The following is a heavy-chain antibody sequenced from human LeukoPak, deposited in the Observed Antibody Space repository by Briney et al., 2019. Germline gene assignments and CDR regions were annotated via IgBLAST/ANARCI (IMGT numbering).Heavy chain of an antibody. J-gene: IGHJ4*02. CDR3: ARSRVGATSSFDY. V-gene: IGHV1-2*06. D-gene: IGHD1-26*01. CDR2: INPNSCGT. Sequence: GRINPNSCGTNYAQKFQGTVTMTRDTSISTAYMELSRLRSDDTAVYYCARSRVGATSSFDYWGQGTLVTVSS.